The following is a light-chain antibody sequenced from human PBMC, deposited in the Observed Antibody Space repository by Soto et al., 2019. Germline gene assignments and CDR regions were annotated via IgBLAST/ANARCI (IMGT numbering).Light chain of an antibody. Sequence: EIVMTQSPATLSVSPGERATLSCRASQSVSSRLAWYQQKPGQAPSLLISGAYTRATGIPARFSGSGSGTDFTLTISSLQPEDFATYYCRQSYSTPLTFGEGTKVDIK. J-gene: IGKJ4*01. CDR1: QSVSSR. CDR2: GAY. V-gene: IGKV3-15*01. CDR3: RQSYSTPLT.